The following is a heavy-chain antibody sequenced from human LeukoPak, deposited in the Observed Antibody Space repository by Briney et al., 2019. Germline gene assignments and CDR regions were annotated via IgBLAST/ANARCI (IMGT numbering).Heavy chain of an antibody. J-gene: IGHJ4*02. D-gene: IGHD5-24*01. Sequence: GGFLRLSCAASGFTFSSYAMSWVRQAPGKGLEWVSAISGSGGSTYYADSVKGRFTISRDDSKNTLYLQMNSLRAEDTAVYYCAKGKDGYNPFDYWGQGTLVTVSS. V-gene: IGHV3-23*01. CDR2: ISGSGGST. CDR1: GFTFSSYA. CDR3: AKGKDGYNPFDY.